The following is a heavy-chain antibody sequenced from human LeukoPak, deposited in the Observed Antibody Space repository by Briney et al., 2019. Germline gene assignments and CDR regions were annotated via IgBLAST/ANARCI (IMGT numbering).Heavy chain of an antibody. CDR2: IYHSGST. CDR3: ARGGGVRRDISRYFDWFTH. J-gene: IGHJ4*02. CDR1: GGSISSSSYY. D-gene: IGHD3-9*01. V-gene: IGHV4-39*07. Sequence: SETLSLTCTVSGGSISSSSYYWGWIRQPPGKGLEWIGSIYHSGSTYYNPSLKSRVTISVDTSKNQFSLKLSSVTAADTAVYYCARGGGVRRDISRYFDWFTHWGQGTPVTVSS.